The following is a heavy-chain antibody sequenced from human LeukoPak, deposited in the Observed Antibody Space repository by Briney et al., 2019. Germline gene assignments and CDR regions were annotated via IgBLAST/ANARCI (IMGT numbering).Heavy chain of an antibody. Sequence: ASVKVSCKASGYTFTSYGISWVRQAPGQGLEWMGWISAYNGNTNYAQKLQGRVTMTTDTSTSTAYMELRSLGSDDTAVYYCARVGDVLRYFDWLLESNWFDPWGQGTLVTVSS. CDR2: ISAYNGNT. V-gene: IGHV1-18*01. CDR3: ARVGDVLRYFDWLLESNWFDP. CDR1: GYTFTSYG. D-gene: IGHD3-9*01. J-gene: IGHJ5*02.